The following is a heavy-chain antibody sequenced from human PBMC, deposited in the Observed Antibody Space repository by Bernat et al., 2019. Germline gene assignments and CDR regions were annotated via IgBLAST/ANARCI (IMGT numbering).Heavy chain of an antibody. D-gene: IGHD5-24*01. CDR1: GFTFSNAW. CDR2: IKSKTDGGTT. CDR3: AKDRSADGYRNFNDY. Sequence: EVQLVESGGGLVKPGGSLRLSCAASGFTFSNAWMSWVRQAPGKGLEWVGRIKSKTDGGTTDYAAPVKGRFTISRDDSKNTLYLQMNSLRAEDTAVYYCAKDRSADGYRNFNDYWGQGTLVTVSS. J-gene: IGHJ4*02. V-gene: IGHV3-15*01.